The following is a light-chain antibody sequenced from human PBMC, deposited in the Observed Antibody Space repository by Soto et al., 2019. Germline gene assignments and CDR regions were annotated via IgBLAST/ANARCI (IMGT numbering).Light chain of an antibody. Sequence: QCLLTQPPSLSGAPGQRFTISCTGSSSDIGAGSEVHWYQQLPGTAPKVLIFGSTNRPSGVPDRFSGSKYATSASLAITGLQAEDEADYYCKSYDNSLSAYVFGTGTKVTVL. CDR1: SSDIGAGSE. CDR3: KSYDNSLSAYV. J-gene: IGLJ1*01. V-gene: IGLV1-40*01. CDR2: GST.